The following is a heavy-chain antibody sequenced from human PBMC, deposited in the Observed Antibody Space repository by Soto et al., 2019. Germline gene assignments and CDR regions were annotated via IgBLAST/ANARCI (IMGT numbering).Heavy chain of an antibody. D-gene: IGHD2-21*02. J-gene: IGHJ5*02. Sequence: GSVKVACNASGYTFTSYVISWVRQAPGQGLDWMGWISAYNGNTNYAQKLQGRVTMTTDTSTSTAYMELRSLRSDDTAVYYCARSPYCGGDCYDENWFDPWGQGTLVTVSS. CDR3: ARSPYCGGDCYDENWFDP. CDR2: ISAYNGNT. CDR1: GYTFTSYV. V-gene: IGHV1-18*04.